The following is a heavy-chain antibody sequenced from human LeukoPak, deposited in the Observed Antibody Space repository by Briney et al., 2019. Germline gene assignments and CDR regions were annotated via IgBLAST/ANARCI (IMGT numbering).Heavy chain of an antibody. CDR3: AWSGSYYENWFDP. D-gene: IGHD1-26*01. J-gene: IGHJ5*02. Sequence: ASVKVSCKASGHTFTGYYMHWVRQAPGQGLEWMGWINPNSGGTNYAQKFQGRVTMTRDTSISTAYMELSRLRSDDTAVYYCAWSGSYYENWFDPWGQGTLVTVSS. CDR1: GHTFTGYY. V-gene: IGHV1-2*02. CDR2: INPNSGGT.